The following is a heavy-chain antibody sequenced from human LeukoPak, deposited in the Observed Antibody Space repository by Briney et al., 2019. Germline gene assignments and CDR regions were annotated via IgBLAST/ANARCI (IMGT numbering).Heavy chain of an antibody. V-gene: IGHV3-48*01. CDR3: ARDHNYAFDN. Sequence: GGSLRLSCTASGFPFSEYSMNWVRQAPGRGLEWISYIGIDSGNTKYADSVRGRFTISADKAKNSLYLQMNSLRVEDTAVYYCARDHNYAFDNWGQGTLVSVSS. D-gene: IGHD1-1*01. CDR2: IGIDSGNT. J-gene: IGHJ4*02. CDR1: GFPFSEYS.